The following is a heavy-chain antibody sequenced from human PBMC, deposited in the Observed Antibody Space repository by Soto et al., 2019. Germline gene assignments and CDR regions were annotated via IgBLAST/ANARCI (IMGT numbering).Heavy chain of an antibody. D-gene: IGHD5-18*01. J-gene: IGHJ4*02. CDR3: AKGGYNYGFLFDC. Sequence: GGSLGLSCAASGFTFSRYAMHWVRQAPGKGLEWVAVISYDGSNKYYVDSVKGRFTISRDNSKNTLYLQMNSLRAEDTAVYYCAKGGYNYGFLFDCWGQGTLVTVSS. V-gene: IGHV3-30-3*01. CDR1: GFTFSRYA. CDR2: ISYDGSNK.